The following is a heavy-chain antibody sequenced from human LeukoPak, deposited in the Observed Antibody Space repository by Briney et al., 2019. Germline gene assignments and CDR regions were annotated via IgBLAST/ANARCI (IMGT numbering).Heavy chain of an antibody. J-gene: IGHJ6*03. Sequence: SETLSLTCAVYGGSFSGYYWSWIRQPPGKGLEWIGEINHSGSTNYNPSLKSRVTIPVDTSKNQFSLKLSSVTAADTAVYYCAREAKYYDFWSGYYTGMYSMYHMDVWGKGTTVTVSS. V-gene: IGHV4-34*01. CDR1: GGSFSGYY. D-gene: IGHD3-3*01. CDR3: AREAKYYDFWSGYYTGMYSMYHMDV. CDR2: INHSGST.